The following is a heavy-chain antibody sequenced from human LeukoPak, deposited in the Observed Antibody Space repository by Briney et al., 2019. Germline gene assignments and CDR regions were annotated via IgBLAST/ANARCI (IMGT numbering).Heavy chain of an antibody. CDR1: GGSISSSSYY. Sequence: PSEALSLTCTVSGGSISSSSYYWGWIRQPPGKGLEWIGSIYYSGSTYYNPSLKSRVTISVDTSKNQFSLKLSSVTAADTAVYYCARGLSSSWYSGWFDPWGQGTLVTVSS. V-gene: IGHV4-39*01. CDR3: ARGLSSSWYSGWFDP. CDR2: IYYSGST. J-gene: IGHJ5*02. D-gene: IGHD6-13*01.